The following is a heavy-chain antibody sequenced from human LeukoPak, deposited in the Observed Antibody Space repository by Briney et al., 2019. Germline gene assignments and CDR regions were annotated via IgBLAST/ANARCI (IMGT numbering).Heavy chain of an antibody. Sequence: GGSLRLSCAASGFTFSSYSMNWVRQAPGKGLEWVSYISSSSSTIYYADSVKGRFTISRDKARNTLYLQMGSLGAEDTAEYFCARLSIYYYYYMDVWGVGTTVTVSS. V-gene: IGHV3-48*01. D-gene: IGHD2/OR15-2a*01. J-gene: IGHJ6*03. CDR1: GFTFSSYS. CDR3: ARLSIYYYYYMDV. CDR2: ISSSSSTI.